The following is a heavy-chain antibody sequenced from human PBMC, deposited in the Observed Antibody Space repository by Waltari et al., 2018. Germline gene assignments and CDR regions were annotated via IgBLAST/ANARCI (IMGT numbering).Heavy chain of an antibody. CDR1: GFTFTAYW. V-gene: IGHV3-7*01. CDR2: IHKDGSKK. J-gene: IGHJ4*02. D-gene: IGHD7-27*01. CDR3: VRDHWGPDY. Sequence: EVHIVESGGGFVQPGGSLRLSCAASGFTFTAYWMSWVREARGRGPEWVANIHKDGSKKNYVDYVKGRFTISRDNAKDSVYLQMNSLRADDTAMYYCVRDHWGPDYWGQGTLVTVSS.